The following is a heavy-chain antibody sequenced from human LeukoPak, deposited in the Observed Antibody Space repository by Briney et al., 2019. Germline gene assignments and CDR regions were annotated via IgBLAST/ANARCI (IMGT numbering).Heavy chain of an antibody. J-gene: IGHJ4*02. Sequence: SQTLSLTCTFSGGSISRGAYYWSWIPQPPEKGLEWIGYIYYSGSTYYNPSLKSRLIISVDTSKNQFSLKLSSVTAADTAVYYCARSYGGNSRFDYWGQGTLVTVSS. CDR1: GGSISRGAYY. D-gene: IGHD4-23*01. CDR3: ARSYGGNSRFDY. CDR2: IYYSGST. V-gene: IGHV4-31*03.